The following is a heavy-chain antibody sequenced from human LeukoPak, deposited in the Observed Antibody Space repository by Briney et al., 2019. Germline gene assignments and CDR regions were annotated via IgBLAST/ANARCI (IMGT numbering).Heavy chain of an antibody. CDR3: AKDLTLGADGTYFDY. V-gene: IGHV3-30*02. CDR2: IRYDGSNK. Sequence: GGSLRLPCAASGFTLSSYGMHWVRQAPGKGLEGVPFIRYDGSNKYYADSVKGRFTISRDNSKNTLYLQMNSLRAEDTAVYYCAKDLTLGADGTYFDYWGQGILVTVSS. D-gene: IGHD6-13*01. CDR1: GFTLSSYG. J-gene: IGHJ4*02.